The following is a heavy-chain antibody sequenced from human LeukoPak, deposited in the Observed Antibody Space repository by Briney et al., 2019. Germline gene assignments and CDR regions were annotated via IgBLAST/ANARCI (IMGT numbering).Heavy chain of an antibody. D-gene: IGHD3-10*01. CDR1: GASLSITRYY. CDR2: TYYRRTT. V-gene: IGHV4-39*07. CDR3: ARGRSSMVRGYDYYYMDV. Sequence: SDPLSLTCTLSGASLSITRYYWGWTRKPPGRGLEGIERTYYRRTTSYTPSPKSRFTISVQTPKNPFSLTLSAVTAADTAVYDCARGRSSMVRGYDYYYMDVWGKGTTVTISS. J-gene: IGHJ6*03.